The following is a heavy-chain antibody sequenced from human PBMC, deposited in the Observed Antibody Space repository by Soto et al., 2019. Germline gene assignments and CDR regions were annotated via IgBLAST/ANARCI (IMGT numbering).Heavy chain of an antibody. V-gene: IGHV3-13*04. D-gene: IGHD2-15*01. CDR1: GFSFSSYD. Sequence: GGSLGLSCAAYGFSFSSYDMQWVRQATGKGLEWVSAIGTAGDTYYPGSVKGRFTISRENAKNSLYLQMNSLRAGDTAVYYCEREGLRYYGMDVWGQGT. CDR3: EREGLRYYGMDV. CDR2: IGTAGDT. J-gene: IGHJ6*02.